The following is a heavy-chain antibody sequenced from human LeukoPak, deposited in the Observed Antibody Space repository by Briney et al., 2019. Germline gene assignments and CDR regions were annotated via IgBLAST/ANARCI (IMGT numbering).Heavy chain of an antibody. Sequence: SETLSLTCTVSGGSITSTNLWNWVRQPPGKGLEWIGQIHHSGSTNYNPSLKSRVTISVDKSNNQFSLKLRSVTAADTAVYYCAKDRSTYNDILTGYYTGYFQHWGQGTLVTVSS. CDR3: AKDRSTYNDILTGYYTGYFQH. D-gene: IGHD3-9*01. V-gene: IGHV4-4*02. CDR2: IHHSGST. J-gene: IGHJ1*01. CDR1: GGSITSTNL.